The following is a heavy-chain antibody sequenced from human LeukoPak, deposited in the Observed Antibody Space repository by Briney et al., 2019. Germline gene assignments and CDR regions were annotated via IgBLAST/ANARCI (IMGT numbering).Heavy chain of an antibody. D-gene: IGHD2-2*01. CDR2: INKDGSQK. CDR1: GFTFTTSW. J-gene: IGHJ4*02. V-gene: IGHV3-7*01. CDR3: AKLLLLGRGGYCSSTSCADY. Sequence: SGGSLRLSCAASGFTFTTSWMTWVRQAPGKGLEWVANINKDGSQKNYVDSVKGRFTISRDNAKNSLYLQMNSLRAEDTAVYYCAKLLLLGRGGYCSSTSCADYWGQGTLVTVSS.